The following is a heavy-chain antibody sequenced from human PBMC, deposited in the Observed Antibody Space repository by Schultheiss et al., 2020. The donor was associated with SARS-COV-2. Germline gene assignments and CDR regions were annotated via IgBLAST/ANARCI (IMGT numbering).Heavy chain of an antibody. V-gene: IGHV4-61*01. CDR1: GGSVSSGSYY. CDR3: ARDRYPYGMDV. CDR2: IYYSGST. J-gene: IGHJ6*02. D-gene: IGHD1-26*01. Sequence: SETLSLTCTVSGGSVSSGSYYWSWIRQPPGKGLEWIGYIYYSGSTNYNPSLKSRVTISVDTSKNQFSLKLSSVTAADTAVYYCARDRYPYGMDVWGQGTTVTVSS.